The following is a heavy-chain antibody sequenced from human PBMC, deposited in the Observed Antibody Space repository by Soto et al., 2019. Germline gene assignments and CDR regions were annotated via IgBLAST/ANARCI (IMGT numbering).Heavy chain of an antibody. CDR2: LYSGGST. Sequence: PGGSLRLSCAASGFTVSSYYMSWVRQAPGKGLEWASVLYSGGSTYYTDSVKGRFTISRDNSKNTLYLQMDSLRADDSAVYYCAREQGNGFFHGAFDIWGQGTMVTVSS. CDR3: AREQGNGFFHGAFDI. J-gene: IGHJ3*02. V-gene: IGHV3-53*01. D-gene: IGHD3-3*01. CDR1: GFTVSSYY.